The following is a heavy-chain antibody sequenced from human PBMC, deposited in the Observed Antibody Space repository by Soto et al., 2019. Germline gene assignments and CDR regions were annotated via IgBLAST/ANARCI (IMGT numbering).Heavy chain of an antibody. V-gene: IGHV3-30*18. CDR1: GFTFSSYG. J-gene: IGHJ4*02. D-gene: IGHD2-15*01. CDR3: AKDQGPVVVGAATPDY. Sequence: QVQLVESGGGVVQPGRSLRLSCAASGFTFSSYGMHWVRQAPGKGLEWVAVISYDGSNKYYADSVKGRFTISRDNSKNTLYLQMNSLRAEDTAVYYCAKDQGPVVVGAATPDYWGQGTLVTVSS. CDR2: ISYDGSNK.